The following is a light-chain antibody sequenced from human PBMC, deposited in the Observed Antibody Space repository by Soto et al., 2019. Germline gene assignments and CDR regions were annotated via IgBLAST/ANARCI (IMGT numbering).Light chain of an antibody. V-gene: IGKV1-5*01. CDR1: QSISSW. CDR2: DAS. J-gene: IGKJ1*01. Sequence: DIQMTQSPSTLSASVGDRVTITFRASQSISSWLSCYQQNPGKAPKLLIYDASSLESGVPSRFSGSGSGTEFTLTISSLQPDDFATYYCQHYNSYSEAFGQGTKVDIK. CDR3: QHYNSYSEA.